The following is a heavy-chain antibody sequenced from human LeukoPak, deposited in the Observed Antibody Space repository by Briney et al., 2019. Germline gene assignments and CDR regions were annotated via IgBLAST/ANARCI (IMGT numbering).Heavy chain of an antibody. CDR1: GFTFDDYA. CDR2: ISWNSGSI. Sequence: GRSLRLSCAASGFTFDDYAMHWVRQAPGKGLEWVSGISWNSGSIGYADSVKGRFTISRDNAKNSLYLQMNSLRAEDTAVYYCAATHYDFWSGYYTLFDYWGQGTLVTVSS. J-gene: IGHJ4*02. D-gene: IGHD3-3*01. V-gene: IGHV3-9*01. CDR3: AATHYDFWSGYYTLFDY.